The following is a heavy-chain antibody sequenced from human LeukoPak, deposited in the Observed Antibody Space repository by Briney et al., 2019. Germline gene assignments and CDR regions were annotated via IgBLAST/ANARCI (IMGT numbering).Heavy chain of an antibody. J-gene: IGHJ4*02. CDR1: GASMSSFY. Sequence: SDTLSLTCTVSGASMSSFYWSWIRQPPGKGLEWVGYIFHTGRTRYSPSLQGRLTMSIDTSKNQFSLKLSSVTAADTAVYYCASQGIAAAPGGFDYWGQGTLVTVSS. D-gene: IGHD6-13*01. CDR2: IFHTGRT. V-gene: IGHV4-59*12. CDR3: ASQGIAAAPGGFDY.